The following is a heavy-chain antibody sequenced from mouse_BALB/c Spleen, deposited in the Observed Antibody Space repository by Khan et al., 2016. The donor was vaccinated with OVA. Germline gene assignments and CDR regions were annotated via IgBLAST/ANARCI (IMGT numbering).Heavy chain of an antibody. CDR2: IYPGDGDT. V-gene: IGHV1S56*01. D-gene: IGHD2-4*01. CDR1: GYTFTAYD. Sequence: QVQLQQSGPELVKPGALVKISCKASGYTFTAYDINWVKQRPGQGLEWIGWIYPGDGDTRYNENFKGKATLTADKSSNTAYMQLSSLTSEDSAVXFCAREGLRVVAMDYWGQGTSVSVSS. J-gene: IGHJ4*01. CDR3: AREGLRVVAMDY.